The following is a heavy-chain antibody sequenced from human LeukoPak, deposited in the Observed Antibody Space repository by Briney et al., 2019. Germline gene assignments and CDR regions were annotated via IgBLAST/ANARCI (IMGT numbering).Heavy chain of an antibody. CDR2: MYTSGNT. D-gene: IGHD3-10*01. J-gene: IGHJ4*02. CDR3: ARGSGLDY. V-gene: IGHV4-4*07. CDR1: GGSIKNHY. Sequence: PSETLSLTCTVSGGSIKNHYWSWIRQPAGKGLEWIGRMYTSGNTNYNPSLKSRVTMSVDTSNNQISLILSSVTAADTAVYYCARGSGLDYWGQGTLVTVSS.